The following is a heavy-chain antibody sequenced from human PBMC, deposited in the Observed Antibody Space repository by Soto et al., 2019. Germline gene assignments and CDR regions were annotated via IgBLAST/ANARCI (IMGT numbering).Heavy chain of an antibody. V-gene: IGHV4-61*01. CDR1: GGSISSGSYY. D-gene: IGHD3-16*02. Sequence: PSETLSLTCAVSGGSISSGSYYWSWIRQPPGKGLEWIGYIYYSGSTNYNPSLKSRVTISVDTSKNQFSLKLSSVTAADTAVYYCATIEKTGGYRSKHHFDYWGQGTLVTVSS. CDR3: ATIEKTGGYRSKHHFDY. J-gene: IGHJ4*02. CDR2: IYYSGST.